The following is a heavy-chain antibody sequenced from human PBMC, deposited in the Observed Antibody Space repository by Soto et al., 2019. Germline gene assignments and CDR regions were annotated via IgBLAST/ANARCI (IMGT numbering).Heavy chain of an antibody. CDR3: ARMNGLSDDLDI. V-gene: IGHV4-61*01. CDR2: VSYYGST. Sequence: QVQLQESGPGLVEPSETLSLSCSVSGGHLRRENYYWNWIRQPPGKGLEWVGYVSYYGSTEYNPTPESRVTISLDASKNQFSLELTSVTAADRAVYYCARMNGLSDDLDIWGQGTLVNVSS. J-gene: IGHJ3*02. CDR1: GGHLRRENYY. D-gene: IGHD1-1*01.